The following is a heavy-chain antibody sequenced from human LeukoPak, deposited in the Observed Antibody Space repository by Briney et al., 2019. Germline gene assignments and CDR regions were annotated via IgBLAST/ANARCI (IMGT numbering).Heavy chain of an antibody. J-gene: IGHJ4*02. CDR1: GFTYSLFW. V-gene: IGHV3-7*01. Sequence: GGSLRLSCAASGFTYSLFWMSWVRQAPGKGLEWVANIKQDGSEKYYVDSVKGRFTISRDNAERSLYLQMNSLRAEDMAVYYCARGFASGDYGADWGQGTLVTVSS. D-gene: IGHD4-17*01. CDR2: IKQDGSEK. CDR3: ARGFASGDYGAD.